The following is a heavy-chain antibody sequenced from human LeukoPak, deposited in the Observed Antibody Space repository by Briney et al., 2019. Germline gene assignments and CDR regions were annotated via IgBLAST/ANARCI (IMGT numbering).Heavy chain of an antibody. CDR1: GYTFSSYG. V-gene: IGHV3-33*01. CDR3: AREDYGSGSYSLDY. Sequence: PGRSLRLSCAASGYTFSSYGMHWVRQAPGKGLEWVAVIWYDGSNKYYADSVKGRYTISRDNSKNTLYLQMNSLRAEDTAVYYCAREDYGSGSYSLDYWGQGTLVTVSS. CDR2: IWYDGSNK. J-gene: IGHJ4*02. D-gene: IGHD3-10*01.